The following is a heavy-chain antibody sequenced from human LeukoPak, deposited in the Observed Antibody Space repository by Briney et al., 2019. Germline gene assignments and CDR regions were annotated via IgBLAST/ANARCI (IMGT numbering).Heavy chain of an antibody. J-gene: IGHJ4*02. CDR3: ARDGLDSSPYFDY. D-gene: IGHD6-13*01. CDR1: GYTFTGYY. CDR2: INPNSGGT. Sequence: ASVKVSCKASGYTFTGYYMHWVRQAPGQGLEWMGWINPNSGGTNYAQKFQGRVTMTRDTSISTAYMELSRLRSDDTAVYYCARDGLDSSPYFDYWGQGTLVTVSS. V-gene: IGHV1-2*02.